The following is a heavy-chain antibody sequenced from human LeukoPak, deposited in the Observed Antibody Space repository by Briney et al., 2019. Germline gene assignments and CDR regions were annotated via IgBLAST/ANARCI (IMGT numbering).Heavy chain of an antibody. V-gene: IGHV3-23*01. CDR3: AKCDDFWSGQNFDY. J-gene: IGHJ4*02. D-gene: IGHD3-3*01. CDR2: ISGSGGST. CDR1: GFTFSSYA. Sequence: GGSLRLSCAASGFTFSSYAMSWVRQAPGKGLEWVSGISGSGGSTYYADSVKGRFTISRDNSKSTLYLQMNSLRAEDTAVYYCAKCDDFWSGQNFDYWGQGTLVTVSS.